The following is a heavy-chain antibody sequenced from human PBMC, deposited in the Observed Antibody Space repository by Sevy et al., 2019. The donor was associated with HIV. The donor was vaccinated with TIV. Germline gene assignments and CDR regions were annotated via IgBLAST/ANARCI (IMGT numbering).Heavy chain of an antibody. CDR3: ANRRSGYYDRFNY. V-gene: IGHV3-23*01. Sequence: AGSLRLSCAASGFTFSSYAISWVRQAPGKGLEWVSAISGSGGATYYADSVKGRFTISRDNSKNTLYLQMNSLRAEDTAVYYCANRRSGYYDRFNYWGQGTLVTVSS. CDR2: ISGSGGAT. CDR1: GFTFSSYA. J-gene: IGHJ4*02. D-gene: IGHD3-22*01.